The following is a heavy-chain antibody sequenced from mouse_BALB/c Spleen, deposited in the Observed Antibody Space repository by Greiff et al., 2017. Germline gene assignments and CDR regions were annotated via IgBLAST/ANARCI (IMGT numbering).Heavy chain of an antibody. J-gene: IGHJ3*01. D-gene: IGHD1-1*01. Sequence: EVKLMESGPDLVKPSQSLSLTCTVTGYSITSGYSWHWIRQFPGNKLEWMGYIHYSGSTNYNPSLKSRISITRDTSKNQFFLQLNSVTTEDTATYYCARGGYGSSYLAWFAYWGQGTLVTVSA. CDR3: ARGGYGSSYLAWFAY. V-gene: IGHV3-1*02. CDR1: GYSITSGYS. CDR2: IHYSGST.